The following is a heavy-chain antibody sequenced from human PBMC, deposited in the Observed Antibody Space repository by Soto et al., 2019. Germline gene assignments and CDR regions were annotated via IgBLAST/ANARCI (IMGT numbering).Heavy chain of an antibody. D-gene: IGHD3-10*01. CDR1: GFTFSRYA. CDR2: VTGGGHTT. V-gene: IGHV3-23*01. CDR3: ASSSGDLDVYGMDI. Sequence: GGSLRLSCAASGFTFSRYAMSWVRQAPGKGLEWVSTVTGGGHTTYNADSVNGRFTISKDNSKNTLYLQMNNLRAEDTAIYYCASSSGDLDVYGMDIWGPGTTVTVSS. J-gene: IGHJ6*02.